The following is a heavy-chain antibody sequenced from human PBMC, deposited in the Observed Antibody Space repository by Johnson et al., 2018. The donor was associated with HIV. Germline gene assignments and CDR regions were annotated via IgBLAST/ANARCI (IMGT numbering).Heavy chain of an antibody. CDR2: ISYDGSNK. D-gene: IGHD6-19*01. V-gene: IGHV3-30*14. J-gene: IGHJ3*02. Sequence: VQLVESGGGVVQPGRSLRLSCAASGFTFSSYAMHWVRQAPGKGLEWVAVISYDGSNKYYADSVKGRFTISRDNSKNTLYLQMGSLRAEDMAVYYCARVRQWLVQGAFDIWGQGTMVTVSS. CDR1: GFTFSSYA. CDR3: ARVRQWLVQGAFDI.